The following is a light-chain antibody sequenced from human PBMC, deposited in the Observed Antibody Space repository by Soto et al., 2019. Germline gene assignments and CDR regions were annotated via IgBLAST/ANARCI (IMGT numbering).Light chain of an antibody. V-gene: IGKV1-17*01. CDR2: DAS. CDR1: QGVRND. Sequence: DIQMTQSPSSLSASVGDRVTITCRASQGVRNDLGWYQQKPGKAPNLLIYDASRLQSGVPSRFSGSGFGTDFTLTISSLQAEDFASYYCQQLRSYPSTFGGGTKVDI. CDR3: QQLRSYPST. J-gene: IGKJ4*01.